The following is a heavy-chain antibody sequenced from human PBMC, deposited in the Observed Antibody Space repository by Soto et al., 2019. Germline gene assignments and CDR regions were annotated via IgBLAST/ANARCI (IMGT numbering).Heavy chain of an antibody. J-gene: IGHJ6*02. V-gene: IGHV4-38-2*01. CDR2: IYHRGST. D-gene: IGHD3-10*01. Sequence: SSETLSLTCAVSGYSISSGYYWGWTRQSPGKGLEWIGSIYHRGSTHYNPSLKSRVTISLDTSKNQFSLRLTSVTAADTAVYYCVRGGDTMVRGVIILYYDGMDVWGQGTTVTV. CDR1: GYSISSGYY. CDR3: VRGGDTMVRGVIILYYDGMDV.